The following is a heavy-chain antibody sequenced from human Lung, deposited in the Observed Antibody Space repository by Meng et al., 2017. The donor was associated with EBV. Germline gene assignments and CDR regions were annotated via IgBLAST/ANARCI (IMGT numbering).Heavy chain of an antibody. D-gene: IGHD3-16*01. CDR3: VREEYDPRDF. J-gene: IGHJ4*02. V-gene: IGHV3-21*01. Sequence: EVQLVESGGGLVEPGGSXXLSCAASGFIFNNYRMNWVRQAPGKGLEWVSVIDYGGISTYYADSVKGRFTISRDNAKNSVSLQMNNLRAEDTAVYYCVREEYDPRDFWGQGTLVTVSS. CDR1: GFIFNNYR. CDR2: IDYGGIST.